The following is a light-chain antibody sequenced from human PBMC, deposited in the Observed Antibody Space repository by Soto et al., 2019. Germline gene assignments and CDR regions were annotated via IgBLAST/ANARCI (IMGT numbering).Light chain of an antibody. V-gene: IGKV3-11*01. CDR1: QSFSSY. Sequence: EIVLTQSPATLSLSPGERATLSCRAGQSFSSYLAWYQQKPGQAPRLLIYDASNRATGIPARFSGSGSGTDFTLTISSLEPEDFAVYYCQQRSNWPPAITFGQGTRLEIK. CDR3: QQRSNWPPAIT. CDR2: DAS. J-gene: IGKJ5*01.